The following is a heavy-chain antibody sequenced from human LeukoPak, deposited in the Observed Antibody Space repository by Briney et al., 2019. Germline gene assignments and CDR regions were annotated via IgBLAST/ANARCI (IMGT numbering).Heavy chain of an antibody. Sequence: ASVKVSCKSSGYTFTSYGISWVRQAPGQGLEWMGWISAYNGNTNYAQKLQGRVTMTTDTSTSTAYMELRSLRSDDTAVYYCASTDYGDHNWFDPWGQGTLVTVSS. D-gene: IGHD4-17*01. CDR2: ISAYNGNT. V-gene: IGHV1-18*01. CDR1: GYTFTSYG. J-gene: IGHJ5*02. CDR3: ASTDYGDHNWFDP.